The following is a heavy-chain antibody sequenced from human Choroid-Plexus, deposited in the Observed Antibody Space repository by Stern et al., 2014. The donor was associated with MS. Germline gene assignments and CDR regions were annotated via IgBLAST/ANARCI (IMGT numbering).Heavy chain of an antibody. V-gene: IGHV3-30*18. Sequence: MQLVESGGGVVQPGRPLRLSCVASGFTFGSCAMHWVRQAPGKGLEWVAGVSYDGSNKYYADPVNGRFTITRDNSQNTLYMQMSSLRPDDTAVYYCAKDRQYLTYFFDHWGQGSLVTVSS. CDR2: VSYDGSNK. D-gene: IGHD2/OR15-2a*01. CDR3: AKDRQYLTYFFDH. CDR1: GFTFGSCA. J-gene: IGHJ5*02.